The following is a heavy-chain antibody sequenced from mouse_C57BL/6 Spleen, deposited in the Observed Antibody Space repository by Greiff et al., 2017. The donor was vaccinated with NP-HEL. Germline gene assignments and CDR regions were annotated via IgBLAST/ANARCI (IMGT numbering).Heavy chain of an antibody. V-gene: IGHV1-52*01. Sequence: VQLQQPGAELVGPGSSVKLSCKASGYTFTSYWMHWVKQRPIQGLEWIGNIDPSDSETHYNQKFKDKATLTVDKSSSTAYMQLSSLTSEDSAVYYCARSVYGNYWYFDVWGTGTTVTVSS. CDR2: IDPSDSET. CDR1: GYTFTSYW. CDR3: ARSVYGNYWYFDV. J-gene: IGHJ1*03. D-gene: IGHD2-1*01.